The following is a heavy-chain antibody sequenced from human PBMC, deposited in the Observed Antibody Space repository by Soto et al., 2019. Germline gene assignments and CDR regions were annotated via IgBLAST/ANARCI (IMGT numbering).Heavy chain of an antibody. Sequence: QVQLVESGGGLVKPGGSLRLSCVASGFTFSDYYMSWIRQAPGKGLEWLSYITVSDSTKYYADSVKGRFTISRDNPKNSLYLQMNSLRAEDTGVYYCARDKAWMDLWGKGTTVTVSS. CDR3: ARDKAWMDL. CDR2: ITVSDSTK. V-gene: IGHV3-11*01. CDR1: GFTFSDYY. J-gene: IGHJ6*04.